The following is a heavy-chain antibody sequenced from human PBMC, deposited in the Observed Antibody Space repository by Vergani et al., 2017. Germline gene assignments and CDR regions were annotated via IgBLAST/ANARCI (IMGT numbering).Heavy chain of an antibody. Sequence: EYLVQSGSEFKKPGASVKVSCKASQYTLTNYAINWVRQAPGQGLELMGWINTNTGHPKYAQGFTGRFVFSSDTSVSTTYLRISSLKAEDSAVYYCARWWEMATSTGFDAWGQGTLVTVSS. V-gene: IGHV7-4-1*02. CDR1: QYTLTNYA. CDR2: INTNTGHP. J-gene: IGHJ5*02. CDR3: ARWWEMATSTGFDA. D-gene: IGHD1-26*01.